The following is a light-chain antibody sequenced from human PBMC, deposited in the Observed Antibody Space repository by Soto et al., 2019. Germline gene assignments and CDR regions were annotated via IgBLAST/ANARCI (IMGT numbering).Light chain of an antibody. CDR1: RSLFDSDDGNTY. J-gene: IGKJ1*01. CDR2: LGF. Sequence: DSVMAQSPISLSVTPGEPASSSCRSSRSLFDSDDGNTYLDWYLQKPVQSPQLLIQLGFFRASGVPDRFSGSGSGTNFTLKISRVEAEDVGMYYCMQRVAFPYTFGPGTKVETK. V-gene: IGKV2-40*01. CDR3: MQRVAFPYT.